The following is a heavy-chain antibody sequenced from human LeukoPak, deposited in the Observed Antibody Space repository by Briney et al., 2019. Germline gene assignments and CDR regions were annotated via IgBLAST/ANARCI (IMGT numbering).Heavy chain of an antibody. CDR3: ARARSSYGYGDAFDI. CDR2: ISYDASSK. Sequence: GRSLRLSCAASGFTFSTYAMHWVRQAPGKGLECVAVISYDASSKYYADSVKGRFTISRDNSKNTLYLQMNSLRAEDMAVYYCARARSSYGYGDAFDIWGQGRMVTVSS. V-gene: IGHV3-30*04. CDR1: GFTFSTYA. J-gene: IGHJ3*02. D-gene: IGHD5-18*01.